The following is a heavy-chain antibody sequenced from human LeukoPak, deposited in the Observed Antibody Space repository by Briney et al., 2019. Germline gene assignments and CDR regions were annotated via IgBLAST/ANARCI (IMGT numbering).Heavy chain of an antibody. J-gene: IGHJ4*02. D-gene: IGHD3-10*01. CDR1: GFTFSSYW. CDR2: INSDGSTT. Sequence: GGSLRLSCGASGFTFSSYWMHWVRQAPGKGLVWISRINSDGSTTSYADSVKGRFTISRDNAKNTLYLQMNSLRAEDTAVCYCARGNYYGQDYWGLGTLVTVSS. V-gene: IGHV3-74*01. CDR3: ARGNYYGQDY.